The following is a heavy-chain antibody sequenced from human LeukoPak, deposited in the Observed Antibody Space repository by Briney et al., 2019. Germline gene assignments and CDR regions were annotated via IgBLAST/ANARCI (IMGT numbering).Heavy chain of an antibody. CDR2: INPSGGST. CDR1: GYTFTSYG. CDR3: AREGSGWFSEADY. D-gene: IGHD6-19*01. Sequence: ASVKVSCKASGYTFTSYGISWVRQAPGQGLEWMGIINPSGGSTSYAQKFQGRVTMTRDMSTSTVYMELSSLRSEDTAVYYCAREGSGWFSEADYWGQGTLVTVSS. V-gene: IGHV1-46*01. J-gene: IGHJ4*02.